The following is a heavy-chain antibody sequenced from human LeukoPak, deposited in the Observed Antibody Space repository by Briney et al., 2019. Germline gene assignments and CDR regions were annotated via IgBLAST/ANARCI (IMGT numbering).Heavy chain of an antibody. CDR1: GFTFSTYE. D-gene: IGHD5-24*01. V-gene: IGHV3-48*03. J-gene: IGHJ3*02. Sequence: GGSLRLSCAASGFTFSTYEMHWVRQAPGKGLERLSYISSSGSTIHYADSAKGRFTISRDNAKNSLFLQMNSLRAEDTAVYYCAREMGLVEMSTLIPGGAFDIWGQGTAATVSS. CDR2: ISSSGSTI. CDR3: AREMGLVEMSTLIPGGAFDI.